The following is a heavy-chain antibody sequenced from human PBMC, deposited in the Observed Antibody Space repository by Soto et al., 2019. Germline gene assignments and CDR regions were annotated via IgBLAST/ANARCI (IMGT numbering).Heavy chain of an antibody. CDR2: ISWNSGSI. J-gene: IGHJ6*03. D-gene: IGHD3-10*01. V-gene: IGHV3-9*01. CDR3: AKDASPLLWFGESGLVATNEGYMDV. CDR1: GFTFDDYA. Sequence: GGSLRLSCAASGFTFDDYAMHWVRQAPGKGLEWVSGISWNSGSIGYADSVKGRFTISRDNAKNSLYLQMNSLRAEDTALYYCAKDASPLLWFGESGLVATNEGYMDVWGKGTTVTVSS.